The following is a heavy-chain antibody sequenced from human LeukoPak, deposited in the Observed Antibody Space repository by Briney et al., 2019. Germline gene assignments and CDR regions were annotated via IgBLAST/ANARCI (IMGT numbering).Heavy chain of an antibody. CDR3: ARALRVGRYSADY. J-gene: IGHJ4*02. CDR1: GYTFTSYD. D-gene: IGHD2-15*01. CDR2: MNPNSGNT. V-gene: IGHV1-8*01. Sequence: ASVKVSCKASGYTFTSYDINWVRQATGQGLEWMGWMNPNSGNTGSAQRFQGRVTMTRNTSISTAYMEQSSLRSEDTAVYYCARALRVGRYSADYWGQGTLVTVSS.